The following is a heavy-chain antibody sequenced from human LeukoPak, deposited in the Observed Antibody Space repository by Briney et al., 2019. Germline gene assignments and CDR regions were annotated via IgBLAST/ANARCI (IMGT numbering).Heavy chain of an antibody. CDR3: ARAGSSWSFDY. CDR2: IYYSGST. V-gene: IGHV4-59*02. J-gene: IGHJ4*02. D-gene: IGHD6-13*01. Sequence: SETLSLTCTVSGDSVSSYYWSWIRQPPGKGLEWMGYIYYSGSTNYNPSLKSRVTTSVGTSKNQFSLKLTSVTAADTAVYYCARAGSSWSFDYWGQGTLVTVSS. CDR1: GDSVSSYY.